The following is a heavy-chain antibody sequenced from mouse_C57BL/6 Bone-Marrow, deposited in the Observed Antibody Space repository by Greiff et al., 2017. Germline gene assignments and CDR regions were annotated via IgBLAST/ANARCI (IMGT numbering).Heavy chain of an antibody. J-gene: IGHJ2*01. CDR1: GFNIKDDY. V-gene: IGHV14-4*01. CDR3: SSFDGNYFDF. D-gene: IGHD2-3*01. CDR2: IYPEIGDT. Sequence: EVQLQQSGAELVRPGASVKLSCTASGFNIKDDYIHWVKQRPEQGLAWIGWIYPEIGDTEYASKFQGKATITSDTSSNTAYLQLSSLASEDTAVYYCSSFDGNYFDFWGQGTPLTVAS.